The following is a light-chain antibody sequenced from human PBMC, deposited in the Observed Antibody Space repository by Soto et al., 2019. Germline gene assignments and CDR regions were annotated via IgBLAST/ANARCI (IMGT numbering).Light chain of an antibody. CDR3: SSYAGSNLVV. CDR2: EVS. J-gene: IGLJ2*01. Sequence: QSALTQPPSASGSPGQSVTISCTGTSSAVGGYNYVSWYQQHPGKAPKLMIYEVSKRPSGVPDRFSGSKSGNTASLTVSVLQAEDEADYYCSSYAGSNLVVFGGGTKLTVL. CDR1: SSAVGGYNY. V-gene: IGLV2-8*01.